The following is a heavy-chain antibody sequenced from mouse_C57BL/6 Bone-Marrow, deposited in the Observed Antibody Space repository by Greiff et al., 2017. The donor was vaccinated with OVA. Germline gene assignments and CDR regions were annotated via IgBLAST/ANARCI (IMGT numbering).Heavy chain of an antibody. D-gene: IGHD2-1*01. CDR1: GYTFTSYW. CDR2: INPSNGGT. Sequence: QVQLQQPRTELVKPGASVKLSCKASGYTFTSYWMHWVKQRPGQGLEWIGNINPSNGGTNYNEKFKSKATLTVDKSSSTAYMQLSSLTSEDSAVYYCARDEGNYVRLAWFAYWGQGTLVTVSA. CDR3: ARDEGNYVRLAWFAY. V-gene: IGHV1-53*01. J-gene: IGHJ3*01.